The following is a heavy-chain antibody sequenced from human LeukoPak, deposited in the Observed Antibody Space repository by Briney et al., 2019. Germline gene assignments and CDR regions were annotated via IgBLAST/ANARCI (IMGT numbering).Heavy chain of an antibody. CDR2: IHNSGTT. Sequence: TSETLSPTCAVSGGPFSGYFWSWIRQPPGKGLESIGEIHNSGTTNYNPSLNSRVTISEDTSKNQIYLNLRSVTAADTAVYYCARRYYYNLGSFPFDFWGQGTLVTVSS. J-gene: IGHJ4*02. CDR1: GGPFSGYF. V-gene: IGHV4-34*01. D-gene: IGHD3-10*01. CDR3: ARRYYYNLGSFPFDF.